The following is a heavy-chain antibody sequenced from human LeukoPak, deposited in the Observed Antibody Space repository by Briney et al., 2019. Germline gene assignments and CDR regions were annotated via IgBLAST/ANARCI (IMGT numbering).Heavy chain of an antibody. D-gene: IGHD4-23*01. CDR1: GFTFSSYA. V-gene: IGHV3-30-3*01. CDR2: ISYDGSNK. Sequence: GRSLRLSCAASGFTFSSYAMHWVRQAPGKGLEWVAVISYDGSNKYYADSVKGRFTISRDNSKNTLYLQMNSLRAEDTAVYYCASDPGGGNFDYWGQGTLVTVSS. CDR3: ASDPGGGNFDY. J-gene: IGHJ4*02.